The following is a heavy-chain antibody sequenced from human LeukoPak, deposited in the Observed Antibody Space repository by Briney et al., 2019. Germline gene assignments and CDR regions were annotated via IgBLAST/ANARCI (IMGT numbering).Heavy chain of an antibody. V-gene: IGHV3-30*18. CDR2: ISYDGSNK. CDR3: AKLGYCSGGSCYQNFDY. D-gene: IGHD2-15*01. CDR1: EFTFSSYW. J-gene: IGHJ4*02. Sequence: PGGSLRLSCAASEFTFSSYWMSWVRQAPGKGLEWVAVISYDGSNKYYADSVKGRFTISRDNSKNTLYLQMNSLRAEDTAVYYCAKLGYCSGGSCYQNFDYWGQGTLVTVSS.